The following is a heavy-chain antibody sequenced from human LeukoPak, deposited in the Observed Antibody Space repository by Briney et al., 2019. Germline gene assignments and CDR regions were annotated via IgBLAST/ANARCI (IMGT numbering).Heavy chain of an antibody. Sequence: GGSLRLSCAASGITFGNNWMHWVRQGPGKGLVWISRINSDGGSAIYADSVKGRFTVSRDNAKNTLYLQMNSLGAEDTAVYYCERDGPHNWFDTWGQGTLVTVSS. CDR1: GITFGNNW. CDR2: INSDGGSA. J-gene: IGHJ5*02. V-gene: IGHV3-74*01. CDR3: ERDGPHNWFDT.